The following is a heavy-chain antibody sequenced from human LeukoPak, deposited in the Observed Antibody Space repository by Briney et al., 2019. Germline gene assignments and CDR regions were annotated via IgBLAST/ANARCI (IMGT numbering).Heavy chain of an antibody. V-gene: IGHV3-23*01. D-gene: IGHD5-12*01. Sequence: GGSMRLSCAASGFTFSSYAMSWVRQAPGKGLEWVSAISSSGDLIYYADSVKGRFTISRDNSKNTLYLQMNSLRADDTAVYYCAKTTERYGGYSHFDYWGQGTLVTVSS. J-gene: IGHJ4*02. CDR2: ISSSGDLI. CDR1: GFTFSSYA. CDR3: AKTTERYGGYSHFDY.